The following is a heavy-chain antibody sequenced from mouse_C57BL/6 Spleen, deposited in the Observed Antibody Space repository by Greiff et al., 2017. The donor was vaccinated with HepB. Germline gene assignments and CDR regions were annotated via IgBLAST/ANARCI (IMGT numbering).Heavy chain of an antibody. V-gene: IGHV1-64*01. CDR1: GYTFTSYW. CDR3: ARHWDGAMDY. J-gene: IGHJ4*01. D-gene: IGHD4-1*01. CDR2: IHPNSGST. Sequence: VQLQQPGAELVKPGASVKLSCKASGYTFTSYWMHWVKQRPGQGLEWIGMIHPNSGSTNYNEKFKSKATLTVDKTSSTAYMQLSSLTSEDSAVYYCARHWDGAMDYWGQGTSVTVSS.